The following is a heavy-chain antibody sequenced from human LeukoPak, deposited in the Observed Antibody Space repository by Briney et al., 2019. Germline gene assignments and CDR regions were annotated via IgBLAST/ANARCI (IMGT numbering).Heavy chain of an antibody. CDR1: GFAFSRYG. J-gene: IGHJ4*02. V-gene: IGHV3-64*05. CDR2: ISSSGGST. CDR3: VKDRGGDSVFDY. Sequence: GGPLRLSCSASGFAFSRYGMLWLRQAPGKGLEYVSSISSSGGSTNYADSVKGRFTISRDNSKNTLYVDMSSLRPEDTAVYYCVKDRGGDSVFDYWGQGTLVTVSS. D-gene: IGHD4-17*01.